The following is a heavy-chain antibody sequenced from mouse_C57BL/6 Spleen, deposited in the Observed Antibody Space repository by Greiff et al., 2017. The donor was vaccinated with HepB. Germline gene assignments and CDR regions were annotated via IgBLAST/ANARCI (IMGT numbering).Heavy chain of an antibody. CDR1: GFTFSNYW. D-gene: IGHD3-1*01. V-gene: IGHV6-3*01. Sequence: EVQGVESGGGLVQPGGSMKLSCVASGFTFSNYWMNWVRQSPEKGLEWVAQIRLKSDNYATHYAESVKGRFTISRDDSKSSVYLQMNNLRAEDTGIYYCTAGYRDYWGQGTTLTVSS. J-gene: IGHJ2*01. CDR2: IRLKSDNYAT. CDR3: TAGYRDY.